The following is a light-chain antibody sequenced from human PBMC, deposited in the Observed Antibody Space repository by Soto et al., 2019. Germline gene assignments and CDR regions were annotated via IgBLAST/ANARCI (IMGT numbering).Light chain of an antibody. Sequence: QSVLTQPASVSGSPGQSITISCTGTGDDVGGYNFVSWYQHHPGKAPKLMIYEVSNRPSGVSNRFSGSKSGYTASLTISGLHAEDEAVYYCSSHTVRSTLVFGTGTKVTV. V-gene: IGLV2-14*01. CDR1: GDDVGGYNF. CDR3: SSHTVRSTLV. J-gene: IGLJ1*01. CDR2: EVS.